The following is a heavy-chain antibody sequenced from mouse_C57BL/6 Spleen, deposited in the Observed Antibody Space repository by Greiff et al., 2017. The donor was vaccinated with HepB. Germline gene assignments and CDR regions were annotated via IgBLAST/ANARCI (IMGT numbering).Heavy chain of an antibody. D-gene: IGHD2-5*01. J-gene: IGHJ2*01. CDR1: GYTFTSYW. V-gene: IGHV1-55*01. CDR2: IYPGSGST. CDR3: ARWSYYSNYEYYFDY. Sequence: VQLQQPGAELVKPGASVKMSCKASGYTFTSYWITWVKQRPGQGLEWIGDIYPGSGSTNYNEKFKSKATLTVDTSSSTAYMQLSSLTSEDSAVYYCARWSYYSNYEYYFDYWGQGTTLTVSS.